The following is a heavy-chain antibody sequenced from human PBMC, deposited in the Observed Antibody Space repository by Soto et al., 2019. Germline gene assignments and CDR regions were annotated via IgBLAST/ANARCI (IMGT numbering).Heavy chain of an antibody. CDR3: ARDKMTGLFNY. J-gene: IGHJ4*02. CDR2: INHSGST. CDR1: GGSFSGYY. D-gene: IGHD3-9*01. Sequence: QVQLQQWGAGLLKPSETLSLTCAVYGGSFSGYYWTWIRQPPGTGLEWIGEINHSGSTNYNPSLKSRVTISVDTSESQFSLKLTSVTAADTAVYYCARDKMTGLFNYWGQGTLVTVSS. V-gene: IGHV4-34*01.